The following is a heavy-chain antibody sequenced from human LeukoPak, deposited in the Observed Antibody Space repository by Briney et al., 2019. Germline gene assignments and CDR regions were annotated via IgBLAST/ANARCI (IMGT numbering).Heavy chain of an antibody. V-gene: IGHV4-59*01. CDR2: IYYSGDT. Sequence: SETLSLTCTVSRGSISGYSWSWIRQSPGGGLEWIGYIYYSGDTAYNPSLRCRVTMSVDTSKNQFSLQLRSMTTADTAVYYCVRGPYGASISKWFDPWGQGTQVIVSP. J-gene: IGHJ5*02. D-gene: IGHD4/OR15-4a*01. CDR3: VRGPYGASISKWFDP. CDR1: RGSISGYS.